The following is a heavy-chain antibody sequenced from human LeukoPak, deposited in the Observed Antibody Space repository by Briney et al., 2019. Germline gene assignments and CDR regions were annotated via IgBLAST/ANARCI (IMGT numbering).Heavy chain of an antibody. CDR1: GYSISSGYY. V-gene: IGHV4-38-2*02. D-gene: IGHD5-24*01. J-gene: IGHJ5*02. Sequence: SETLSLTCTVSGYSISSGYYWGWIRQPPGKGLEWIGSIYHSGSTYYNPSLKSRVTISLDTSKNQFSLKLSSVTAANTAMYYCARDLSRDGCNRWGQGTLVTVSS. CDR2: IYHSGST. CDR3: ARDLSRDGCNR.